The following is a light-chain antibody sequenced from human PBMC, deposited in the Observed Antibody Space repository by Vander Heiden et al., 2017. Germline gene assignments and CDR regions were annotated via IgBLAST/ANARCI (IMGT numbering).Light chain of an antibody. CDR1: SSNIRGNT. CDR2: SNA. V-gene: IGLV1-44*01. Sequence: QSVLTPPPSQSATPGQSVTISCSGSSSNIRGNTVSWYQQSPRTAPKLVILSNAKRPSGVPDRFSGSKSGASASLAITRLQSEDEADYYGAVWDDSLNGPLFGGGTKLTVL. CDR3: AVWDDSLNGPL. J-gene: IGLJ3*02.